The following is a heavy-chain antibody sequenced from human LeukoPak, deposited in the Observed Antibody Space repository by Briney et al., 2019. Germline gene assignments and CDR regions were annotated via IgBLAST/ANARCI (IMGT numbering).Heavy chain of an antibody. J-gene: IGHJ3*02. CDR1: GFTVSSNY. CDR2: IYSGGST. Sequence: GGSLRLSCASSGFTVSSNYMSWVCQAPGKGLEWVSIIYSGGSTYYADSVKGRFSISRDNSKNTLYLQMHSLRVEDTAVYYCARDRSSSGLPDAFDIWGQGTMVTVSS. D-gene: IGHD3-22*01. V-gene: IGHV3-66*01. CDR3: ARDRSSSGLPDAFDI.